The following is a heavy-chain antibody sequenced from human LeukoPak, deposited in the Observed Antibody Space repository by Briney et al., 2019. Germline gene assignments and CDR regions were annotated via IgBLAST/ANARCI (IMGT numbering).Heavy chain of an antibody. CDR1: GFTFSRYW. J-gene: IGHJ6*03. V-gene: IGHV3-7*01. D-gene: IGHD1-20*01. Sequence: GGSLRLSCAASGFTFSRYWMNWVRQAPGKGLEWVANIKQDGSAQNYVDSVKGRFTISRDNAGNPLYLQMSSLRAEDTAVYYCARNWVYNWDYYYLDVWGRGTTVTVSS. CDR3: ARNWVYNWDYYYLDV. CDR2: IKQDGSAQ.